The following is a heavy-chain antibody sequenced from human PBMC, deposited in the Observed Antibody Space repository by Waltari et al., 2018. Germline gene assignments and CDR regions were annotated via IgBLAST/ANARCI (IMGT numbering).Heavy chain of an antibody. CDR1: GDSISPSY. V-gene: IGHV4-59*13. CDR3: AVMASVPKWLDP. CDR2: IYYSGAT. D-gene: IGHD1-1*01. Sequence: VQLQESGPGLVRPSGTLSLTCPVSGDSISPSYWDWIRQSPGKGLEWIGYIYYSGATYYNPSLKSRVTISADTSPNQFSLTLTSVTAADTAVYYCAVMASVPKWLDPWGPGTLVTVSS. J-gene: IGHJ5*02.